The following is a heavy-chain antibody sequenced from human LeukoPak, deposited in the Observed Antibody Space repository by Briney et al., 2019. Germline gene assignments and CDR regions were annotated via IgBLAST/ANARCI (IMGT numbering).Heavy chain of an antibody. V-gene: IGHV1-18*01. CDR3: AREVVVVPAAIAYYYYYMDV. CDR2: ISAYNGNT. CDR1: GYTFTSYG. J-gene: IGHJ6*03. Sequence: ASVKVSCKASGYTFTSYGISWVRQAPGQRLEWMGWISAYNGNTNYAQKLQGRVTMTTDTSTSTAYMELRSLRSDDTAVYYCAREVVVVPAAIAYYYYYMDVWGKGTTVTVSS. D-gene: IGHD2-2*01.